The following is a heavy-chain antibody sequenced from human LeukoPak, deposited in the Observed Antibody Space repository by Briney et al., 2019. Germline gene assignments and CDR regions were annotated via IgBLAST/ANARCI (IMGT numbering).Heavy chain of an antibody. CDR2: LHRDGSV. D-gene: IGHD3-16*01. CDR3: VRVHGGGY. J-gene: IGHJ4*02. Sequence: GGSLRLSCAASGFTVSDNNMIWVRQAPGKGLEWVSTLHRDGSVRYADSVNGRFTISRDDSKNTLSLQMSSLRDEDTAVHYCVRVHGGGYWGQGTLVTVSS. V-gene: IGHV3-53*01. CDR1: GFTVSDNN.